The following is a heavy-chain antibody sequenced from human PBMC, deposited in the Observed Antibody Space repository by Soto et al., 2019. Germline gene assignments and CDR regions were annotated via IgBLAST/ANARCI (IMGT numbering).Heavy chain of an antibody. V-gene: IGHV4-31*03. CDR1: GGSISSGGYY. Sequence: SETLSLTCTVSGGSISSGGYYWSWIRQHPGKGLEWIGYIYYSGSTYYNPSLKSRVTISVDTSKNQFSLKLSSVTAADTAVYYCARCHLSNFKSLDYFDYWGQGTLVTVSS. D-gene: IGHD4-4*01. CDR3: ARCHLSNFKSLDYFDY. CDR2: IYYSGST. J-gene: IGHJ4*02.